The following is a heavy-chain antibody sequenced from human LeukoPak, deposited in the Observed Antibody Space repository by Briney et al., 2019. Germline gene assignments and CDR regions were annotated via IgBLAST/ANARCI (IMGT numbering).Heavy chain of an antibody. CDR3: ARDARLGEVKYYMDD. V-gene: IGHV3-48*03. CDR2: ISSSGSTI. Sequence: PGGSLRLSCAASGFTFSSYEMNWVRQAPGKGPVWVSYISSSGSTIYYADSVKGRFTISRDNAKNSPYLQMNSLRAEDTAVYYCARDARLGEVKYYMDDWGKGTTVTVSS. J-gene: IGHJ6*03. D-gene: IGHD3-16*01. CDR1: GFTFSSYE.